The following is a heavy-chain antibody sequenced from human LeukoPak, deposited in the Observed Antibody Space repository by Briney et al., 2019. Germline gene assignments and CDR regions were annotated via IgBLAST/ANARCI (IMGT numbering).Heavy chain of an antibody. J-gene: IGHJ4*02. V-gene: IGHV3-23*01. CDR1: GYTFISYA. D-gene: IGHD4-17*01. CDR3: ATWTPRIRRLDY. CDR2: ISGSGGST. Sequence: ASVTVSCKASGYTFISYAMSWVRQAPGKGLEWVSAISGSGGSTYYADSVKGRFTISRDNSKNTLYLQMNSLRAEDTAVYYCATWTPRIRRLDYWGQGTLVTVSS.